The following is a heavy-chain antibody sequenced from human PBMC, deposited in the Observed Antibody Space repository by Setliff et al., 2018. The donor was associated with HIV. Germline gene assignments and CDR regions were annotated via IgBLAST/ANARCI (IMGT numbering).Heavy chain of an antibody. CDR3: VREGAGSGSYYLDF. Sequence: LSLTCAVSGDSMSSGDYSWNWIRQSPGKGLEWIGHIYPSGRTYYNPSLKNRVTMSIDRSKKQFSLNLSSVTAADTALYFCVREGAGSGSYYLDFWGQGILVTVSS. D-gene: IGHD3-10*01. V-gene: IGHV4-30-2*06. J-gene: IGHJ4*02. CDR1: GDSMSSGDYS. CDR2: IYPSGRT.